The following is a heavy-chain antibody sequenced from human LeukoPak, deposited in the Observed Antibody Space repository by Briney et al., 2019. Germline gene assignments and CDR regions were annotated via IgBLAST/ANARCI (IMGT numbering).Heavy chain of an antibody. CDR3: ARDAGYYFAY. CDR2: ISYDGSNK. D-gene: IGHD1-14*01. CDR1: GFTFSSYA. V-gene: IGHV3-30*04. J-gene: IGHJ4*02. Sequence: GGSLRLSCAASGFTFSSYAMHWVRQAPGKGLEWVAVISYDGSNKYYADSVKGRFTISRDNSKTTLYLQMNSLRAEDTAVYYCARDAGYYFAYWGQGPLVTVSS.